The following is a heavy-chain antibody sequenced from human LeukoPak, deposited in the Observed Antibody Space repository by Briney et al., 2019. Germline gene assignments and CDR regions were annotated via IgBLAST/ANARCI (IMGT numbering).Heavy chain of an antibody. J-gene: IGHJ2*01. CDR3: AREDWYFDL. V-gene: IGHV4-34*01. Sequence: SETLSLTCAVDGGTFTDFYWAWIRQPPGKGLEWIGEINHSGSTNYSPSLESRVTISLDTSKNQFFLRLTSVTAADTAVYYCAREDWYFDLWGRGTLVTVSS. CDR1: GGTFTDFY. CDR2: INHSGST.